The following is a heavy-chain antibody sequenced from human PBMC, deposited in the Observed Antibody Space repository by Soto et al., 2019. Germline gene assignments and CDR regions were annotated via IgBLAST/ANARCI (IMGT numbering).Heavy chain of an antibody. D-gene: IGHD6-19*01. CDR1: GYTFPSYA. V-gene: IGHV1-3*01. J-gene: IGHJ4*02. CDR3: ARDLPSGYSSGWYGYYFDY. CDR2: INAGNGNT. Sequence: ASVKVACKASGYTFPSYAMHWVRQAPGQRLEWMGWINAGNGNTKYSQKFQGRVTITRDTSASTAYMELSSLRSEDTAVYYCARDLPSGYSSGWYGYYFDYWGQGTLVTVSS.